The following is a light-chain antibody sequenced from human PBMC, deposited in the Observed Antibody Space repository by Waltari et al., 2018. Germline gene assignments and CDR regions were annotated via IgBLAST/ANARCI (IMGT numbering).Light chain of an antibody. Sequence: QSALAQPASVSGSPGQSIAISCTGTSSDIGNYNYVSWYQQHPGKAPKFFLYEVSDRTSGVSRRFAGSNSGNKATLTISGLQADDEAYYYCSSYTNRATLRVFGTGTKVTVL. J-gene: IGLJ1*01. CDR1: SSDIGNYNY. CDR2: EVS. CDR3: SSYTNRATLRV. V-gene: IGLV2-14*01.